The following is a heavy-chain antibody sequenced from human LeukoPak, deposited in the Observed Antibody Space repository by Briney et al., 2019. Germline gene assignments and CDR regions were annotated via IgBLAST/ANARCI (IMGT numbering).Heavy chain of an antibody. CDR1: GFTFSAYF. D-gene: IGHD6-19*01. V-gene: IGHV3-30*18. Sequence: ESGGSLRLSCSASGFTFSAYFMHWVRQAPGKGLEWVAFISDDGGNKYYADSVKGRFTISRDNSKDTLYLQMISLRAEDTAVYYCAKDHFVWAVAGTSPDYWGQGTLVTVSS. CDR3: AKDHFVWAVAGTSPDY. CDR2: ISDDGGNK. J-gene: IGHJ4*02.